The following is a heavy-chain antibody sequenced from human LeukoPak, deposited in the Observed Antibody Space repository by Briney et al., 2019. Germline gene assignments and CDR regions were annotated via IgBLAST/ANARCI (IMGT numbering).Heavy chain of an antibody. CDR2: ISGSGAKT. V-gene: IGHV3-23*01. CDR1: GFMFSSYG. D-gene: IGHD3-10*01. J-gene: IGHJ4*02. Sequence: GGSLRLSCAASGFMFSSYGMSWVRQAPGKGLEWVSAISGSGAKTFYADSVKGRFTISRDNSKNTLYLQLSSLRAEDTAIYYCAKDRSWGLDYWGQGTLVTVSS. CDR3: AKDRSWGLDY.